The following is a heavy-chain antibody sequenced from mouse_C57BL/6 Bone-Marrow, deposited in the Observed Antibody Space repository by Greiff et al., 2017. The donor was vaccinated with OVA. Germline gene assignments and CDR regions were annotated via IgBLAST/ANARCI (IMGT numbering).Heavy chain of an antibody. J-gene: IGHJ3*01. CDR3: ARDYGTLAWFAY. CDR2: ISDGGSYT. D-gene: IGHD4-1*01. Sequence: DVMLVESGGGLVKPGGSLKLSCAASGFTFSSYAMSWVRQTPEKRLEWVATISDGGSYTYYPDNVKGRFTISRDNAKNNLYLQMRHLKSEDTAMYYCARDYGTLAWFAYWGQGTLVTVSA. V-gene: IGHV5-4*01. CDR1: GFTFSSYA.